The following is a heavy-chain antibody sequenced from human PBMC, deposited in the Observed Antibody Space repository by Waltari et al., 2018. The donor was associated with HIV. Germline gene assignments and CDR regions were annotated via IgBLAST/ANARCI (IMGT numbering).Heavy chain of an antibody. D-gene: IGHD4-17*01. J-gene: IGHJ4*01. CDR2: IYISDNA. CDR3: ARGGDNGDINF. V-gene: IGHV3-66*02. CDR1: GFIASNTF. Sequence: EVHLVQSGGGWVQPGGSLRLSCEASGFIASNTFMTWVRQAPGKVLEWVSVIYISDNAYYADSVEGRFAISRDNSKNTVFLQMNSLRTEDTAMYYCARGGDNGDINFWGHGTLVTVSS.